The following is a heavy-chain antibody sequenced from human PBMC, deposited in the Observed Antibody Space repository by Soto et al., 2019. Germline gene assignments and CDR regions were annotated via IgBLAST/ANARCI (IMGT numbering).Heavy chain of an antibody. J-gene: IGHJ4*02. D-gene: IGHD3-9*01. Sequence: PSETLSLTCTVSGDSISSYSWSWIRQPPGKGLEWIGNIHYNGNTKYSPSLKSRVSMSVDTSKNQFSLKLRSVSADDTAVYFCARVSYFRGFDWLFAFDSWGQGALVTVS. CDR2: IHYNGNT. CDR1: GDSISSYS. V-gene: IGHV4-59*01. CDR3: ARVSYFRGFDWLFAFDS.